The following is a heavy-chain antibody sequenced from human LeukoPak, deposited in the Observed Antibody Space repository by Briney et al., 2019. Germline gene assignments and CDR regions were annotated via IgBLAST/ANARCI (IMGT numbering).Heavy chain of an antibody. CDR2: IYTSGST. D-gene: IGHD6-13*01. Sequence: SQTLSLTCTVSGGSISSGSYYWSWIRQPAGKGLEWIGRIYTSGSTNYNPSLKSRVTISVDTSKNQFSLKLSSVTAADTAVYYCAAYSSSWYDYWGQGTLVTVSS. CDR1: GGSISSGSYY. V-gene: IGHV4-61*02. CDR3: AAYSSSWYDY. J-gene: IGHJ4*02.